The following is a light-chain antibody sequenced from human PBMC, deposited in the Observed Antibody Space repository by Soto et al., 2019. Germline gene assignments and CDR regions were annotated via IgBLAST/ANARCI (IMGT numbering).Light chain of an antibody. Sequence: DIVLTQSPGTLSLSPGERATLSCRASQTITTLAWYQRKPGQAPRLLIYRVSSRATGVPDRFSGSGSGTDYTLTISRLEPEDSAVYYCPQYGTLPLTCGGGTKVEIK. J-gene: IGKJ4*01. V-gene: IGKV3-20*01. CDR2: RVS. CDR3: PQYGTLPLT. CDR1: QTITT.